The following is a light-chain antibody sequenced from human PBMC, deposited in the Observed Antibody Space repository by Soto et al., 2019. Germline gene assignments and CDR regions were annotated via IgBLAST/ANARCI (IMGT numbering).Light chain of an antibody. J-gene: IGKJ5*01. Sequence: ELVRTPTPGTRAVSAGEVDPGSCRASQSVSSDLAWYQQKPGQAPRLLIYYTSTRATGFPVRFSGGGSGTEFTLTIRSLQSEDSAFYYCQQYNKWPITFGQGTRLEIK. V-gene: IGKV3-15*01. CDR1: QSVSSD. CDR3: QQYNKWPIT. CDR2: YTS.